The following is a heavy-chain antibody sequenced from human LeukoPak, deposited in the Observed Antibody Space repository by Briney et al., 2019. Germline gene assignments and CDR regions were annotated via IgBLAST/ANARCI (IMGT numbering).Heavy chain of an antibody. CDR2: ISSSSSYI. Sequence: GGSLGLSCAASGFSFSSYTMNWVRQAPGKGLEWVSSISSSSSYIYYADSVKGRFTISRDNAKNSLFLQMNSLRAEDTAVYYCVRGLSTVTPDYWGQGTLGTVSS. CDR3: VRGLSTVTPDY. V-gene: IGHV3-21*01. D-gene: IGHD4-17*01. J-gene: IGHJ4*02. CDR1: GFSFSSYT.